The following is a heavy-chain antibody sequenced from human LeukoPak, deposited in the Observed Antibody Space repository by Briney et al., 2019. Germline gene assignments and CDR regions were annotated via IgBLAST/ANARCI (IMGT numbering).Heavy chain of an antibody. Sequence: SETLSLTCAVYGGSFSGYYWSWIRQPPGKGLEWIGEINHSGSANYNPSLKSRVTISVDTSKNQFSLKLSSVTAADTAVYYCARDRGYVWARSFFFDPRGQGTLVTVSS. CDR2: INHSGSA. D-gene: IGHD3-16*01. V-gene: IGHV4-34*01. CDR3: ARDRGYVWARSFFFDP. CDR1: GGSFSGYY. J-gene: IGHJ5*02.